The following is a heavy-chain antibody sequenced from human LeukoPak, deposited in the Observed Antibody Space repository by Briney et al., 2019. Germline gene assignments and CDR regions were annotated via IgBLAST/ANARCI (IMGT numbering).Heavy chain of an antibody. V-gene: IGHV3-15*01. J-gene: IGHJ4*02. CDR2: IKSKTDGGTT. CDR1: GGSISTYY. D-gene: IGHD2-15*01. CDR3: TTRYCSGGSCQYFDY. Sequence: ETLSLTCTVSGGSISTYYWSWVRQAPGKGLEWVGRIKSKTDGGTTDYAAPVKGRFTISRDDSKNTLYLQMNSLKTEDTAVYYCTTRYCSGGSCQYFDYWGQGTLATVSS.